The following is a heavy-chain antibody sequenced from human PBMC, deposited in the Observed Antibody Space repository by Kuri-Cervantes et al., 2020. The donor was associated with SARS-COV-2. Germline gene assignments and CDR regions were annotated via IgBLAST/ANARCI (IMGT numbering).Heavy chain of an antibody. CDR2: IIPMFDTA. J-gene: IGHJ4*02. CDR1: GYTFTSYG. CDR3: ARDCSGTDCYIIVYGLSD. V-gene: IGHV1-69*13. D-gene: IGHD2-2*01. Sequence: SVKVSCKASGYTFTSYGISWVRQAPGQGLEWMGGIIPMFDTADYAPKFQGRVTVTADESTRTVYMEMSSLRSDDTAVYYCARDCSGTDCYIIVYGLSDWGQGTLVTVSS.